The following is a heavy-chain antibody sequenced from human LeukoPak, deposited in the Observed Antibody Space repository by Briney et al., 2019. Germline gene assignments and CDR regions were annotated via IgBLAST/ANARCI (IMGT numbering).Heavy chain of an antibody. J-gene: IGHJ4*02. D-gene: IGHD3-10*01. V-gene: IGHV4-61*08. CDR1: GASVSSGGYY. CDR2: IYYSGST. CDR3: ARRGGSGRSFDY. Sequence: SEILSLTCTVSGASVSSGGYYWSWLRQPPGKGLEWIGYIYYSGSTNYNPSLKSRVTISVDTSKNQFSLKVSSVTAADTAVYYCARRGGSGRSFDYWGQGTLVTVSS.